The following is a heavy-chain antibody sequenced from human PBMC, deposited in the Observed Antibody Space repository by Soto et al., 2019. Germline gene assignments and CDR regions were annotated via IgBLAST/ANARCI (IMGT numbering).Heavy chain of an antibody. V-gene: IGHV3-23*04. Sequence: EVQLVESGGDLVQLGGSLRLSCAASGFTFSSYVMTWVRQAPGKGLEWVSSITGSGGSTYFADSVKGRFTISRDNSRNTLYLQMNSLRAEDTAVYYCARYIFGAAPEYWGQGTLVTVSS. CDR2: ITGSGGST. D-gene: IGHD5-18*01. CDR3: ARYIFGAAPEY. J-gene: IGHJ4*02. CDR1: GFTFSSYV.